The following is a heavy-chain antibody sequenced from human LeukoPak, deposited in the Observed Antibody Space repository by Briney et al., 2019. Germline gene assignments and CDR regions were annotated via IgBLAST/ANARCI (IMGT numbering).Heavy chain of an antibody. Sequence: ASVKVSCKVSGYTLTELSMHWVRQAPGKGLEWMGGFDPEDGETIYAQKFQGRVTMTEDTSTDTAYMELSSLRSEDTAVYYCATEGRIAARRRVVDYWGQGTLVTVSS. CDR1: GYTLTELS. D-gene: IGHD6-6*01. V-gene: IGHV1-24*01. CDR2: FDPEDGET. CDR3: ATEGRIAARRRVVDY. J-gene: IGHJ4*02.